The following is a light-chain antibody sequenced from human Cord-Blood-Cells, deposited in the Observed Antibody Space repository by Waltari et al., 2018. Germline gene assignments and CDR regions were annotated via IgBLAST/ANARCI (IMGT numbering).Light chain of an antibody. CDR2: QDS. Sequence: SYELTQPPSVSVSPGQTASITCSGDKLGDKYACWYQQKPGQSPVLVIYQDSKRPSGIPERFSGSNSGNTVTLTISGTQAMDEADYYCQAWDSSTRVFGGGTKLTVL. V-gene: IGLV3-1*01. CDR1: KLGDKY. CDR3: QAWDSSTRV. J-gene: IGLJ2*01.